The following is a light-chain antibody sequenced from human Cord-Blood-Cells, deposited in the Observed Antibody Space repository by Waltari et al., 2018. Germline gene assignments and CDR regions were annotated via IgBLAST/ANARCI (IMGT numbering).Light chain of an antibody. V-gene: IGKV1-5*01. J-gene: IGKJ1*01. CDR2: AAS. CDR1: QSISSW. Sequence: DIQMTQSPSTLSASVADRVTITCQANQSISSWFAWYQQKPRKAPKLLISAASSLESGVPSRFSGSRSGTEFTLTISSLQTDDFATYYCQQYNRYAPWTFCQGTKVEIK. CDR3: QQYNRYAPWT.